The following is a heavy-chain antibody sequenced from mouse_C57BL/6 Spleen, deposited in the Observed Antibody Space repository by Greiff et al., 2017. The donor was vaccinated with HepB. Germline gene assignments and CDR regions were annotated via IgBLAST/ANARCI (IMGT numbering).Heavy chain of an antibody. J-gene: IGHJ4*01. D-gene: IGHD2-4*01. CDR3: AREGVYYDYPYAMDY. CDR1: GYTFTDYY. V-gene: IGHV1-26*01. Sequence: VQLQQSGPELVKPGASVKISCKASGYTFTDYYMNWVKQSHGKSLEWIGDINPNNGGTSYNQKFKGKATLTVDKSSSTAYMELRSLTSEDSAVYYCAREGVYYDYPYAMDYWGQGTSVTVSS. CDR2: INPNNGGT.